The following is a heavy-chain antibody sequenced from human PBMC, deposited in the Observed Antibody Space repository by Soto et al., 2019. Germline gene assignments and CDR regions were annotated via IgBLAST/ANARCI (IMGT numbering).Heavy chain of an antibody. J-gene: IGHJ5*02. D-gene: IGHD6-25*01. V-gene: IGHV1-46*01. CDR3: ARDVAAGDR. CDR1: GYTFTHYY. Sequence: QVQLVQSGAEVKKPGASVKVSCRTSGYTFTHYYIHWVRQAPGQGLEWLGIINPASGSTNYAQDFQGRVTLTMDTSTTTVYMELSGLGAEDTAIFYCARDVAAGDRWGQGTLVTVSS. CDR2: INPASGST.